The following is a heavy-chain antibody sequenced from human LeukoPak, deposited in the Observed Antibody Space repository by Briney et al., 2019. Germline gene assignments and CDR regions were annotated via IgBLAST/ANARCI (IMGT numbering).Heavy chain of an antibody. V-gene: IGHV3-9*01. Sequence: GRSLRLSCAASGFTFDDYAMHWVRQAPVKGLEWVSGISWNSGSIGYADSVKGRFTISRDNAKNSLYLQMNSLRAEDTALYYCAKLGGFDPWGQGTLVTVSS. CDR1: GFTFDDYA. J-gene: IGHJ5*02. CDR3: AKLGGFDP. CDR2: ISWNSGSI.